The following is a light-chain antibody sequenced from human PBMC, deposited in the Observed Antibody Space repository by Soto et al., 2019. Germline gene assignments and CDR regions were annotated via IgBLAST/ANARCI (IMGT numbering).Light chain of an antibody. J-gene: IGKJ1*01. V-gene: IGKV1-5*03. Sequence: DIQMTQFPSTLSASVGDRVTITCRASQSIRNRLAWFQQKSGEAPNLLIHKASSLESGVPSRFSGSGSGTEFTLTISSLQPDDFATYYCQQYNTYSWTFGQGTKVESK. CDR2: KAS. CDR1: QSIRNR. CDR3: QQYNTYSWT.